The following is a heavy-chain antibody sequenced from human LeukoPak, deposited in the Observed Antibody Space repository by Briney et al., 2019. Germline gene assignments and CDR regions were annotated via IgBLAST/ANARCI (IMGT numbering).Heavy chain of an antibody. CDR2: IKPSSGDT. Sequence: ASVKVSCKTSGYTFTGYYIHWVRQAPGQGPEWMGWIKPSSGDTNYAQKFLGRVTMTRDTSISTAYMEVSRLRSDDTAVYYCARGKRSFDWFFRHWGQGSLVTVSS. V-gene: IGHV1-2*02. CDR1: GYTFTGYY. J-gene: IGHJ4*02. CDR3: ARGKRSFDWFFRH. D-gene: IGHD3-9*01.